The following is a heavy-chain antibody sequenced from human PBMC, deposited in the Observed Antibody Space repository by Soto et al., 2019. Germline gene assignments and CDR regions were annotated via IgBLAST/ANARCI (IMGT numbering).Heavy chain of an antibody. Sequence: SETLSLTCTVSGGSISSYYWSWIRQPPGKGLEWIGYIYYSGSTNYNPSLKSRVTISVDTSKNQFSLKLSSVTAADTAVYYCARGSPEYYDFWSGYYRPANWFDPWGQGTLVTV. CDR2: IYYSGST. J-gene: IGHJ5*02. CDR1: GGSISSYY. D-gene: IGHD3-3*01. CDR3: ARGSPEYYDFWSGYYRPANWFDP. V-gene: IGHV4-59*01.